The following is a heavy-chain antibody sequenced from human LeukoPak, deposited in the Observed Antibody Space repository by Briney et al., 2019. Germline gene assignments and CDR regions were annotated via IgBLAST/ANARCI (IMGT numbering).Heavy chain of an antibody. Sequence: PGGSLRPSRSASGLTFSNYWMRWFRQAPGKGPEWVANITEDGSEAYYMDSVRGRFTISRDNAETSLHLQMDSLRAEDTAVYYCFRDDGPGSWGQGTLVTVSS. V-gene: IGHV3-7*01. CDR2: ITEDGSEA. D-gene: IGHD3-10*01. J-gene: IGHJ4*02. CDR1: GLTFSNYW. CDR3: FRDDGPGS.